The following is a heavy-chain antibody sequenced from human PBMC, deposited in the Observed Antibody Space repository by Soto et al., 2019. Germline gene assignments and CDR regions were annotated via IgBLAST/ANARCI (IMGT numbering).Heavy chain of an antibody. CDR2: INPKSGGT. Sequence: ASVKVSCKAPGYSFTDYHIHWVRQAPGQGLEWLGRINPKSGGTSTAQKFQGWVTMTTDTSISTASMELTRLTSDDTAIYYCARGDSTDCSNGVCSFFFNHDMDVWGQGTAVTVSS. J-gene: IGHJ6*02. D-gene: IGHD2-8*01. V-gene: IGHV1-2*04. CDR3: ARGDSTDCSNGVCSFFFNHDMDV. CDR1: GYSFTDYH.